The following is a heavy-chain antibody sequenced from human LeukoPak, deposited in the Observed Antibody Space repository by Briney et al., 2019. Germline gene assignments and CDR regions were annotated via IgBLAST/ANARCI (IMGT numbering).Heavy chain of an antibody. V-gene: IGHV1-8*01. CDR3: ARGALRLRGVIYYYGMDV. J-gene: IGHJ6*02. CDR1: GYTFTSYD. CDR2: MNPNSGNT. Sequence: ASVKVSCKASGYTFTSYDINWVRQATGQGLEWMGWMNPNSGNTGYAQKFQGRVTMTRNTSISTAYMELSSLRSEDTAVYYCARGALRLRGVIYYYGMDVWGQGTTVTVSS. D-gene: IGHD3-10*01.